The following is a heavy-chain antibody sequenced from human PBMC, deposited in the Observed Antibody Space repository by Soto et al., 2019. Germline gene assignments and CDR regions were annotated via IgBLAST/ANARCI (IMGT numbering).Heavy chain of an antibody. Sequence: PGESLKISCAASGFTFSSYWMHWVRQVPGKGLVWVSRISPDGKNTNYADSVKGRFTISRDNAKNTVFLQMNSLRVEDMAVYYCVRGASSGYYRIDYWGQGALVTVSS. V-gene: IGHV3-74*01. CDR3: VRGASSGYYRIDY. CDR1: GFTFSSYW. D-gene: IGHD3-22*01. CDR2: ISPDGKNT. J-gene: IGHJ4*02.